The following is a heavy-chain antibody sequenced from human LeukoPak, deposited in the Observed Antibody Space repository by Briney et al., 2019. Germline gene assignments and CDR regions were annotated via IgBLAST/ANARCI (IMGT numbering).Heavy chain of an antibody. D-gene: IGHD3-9*01. CDR2: IIPILGIA. V-gene: IGHV1-69*04. CDR1: GGTFSSYA. J-gene: IGHJ4*02. Sequence: SVKVSCKASGGTFSSYATSWVRQAPGQGLEWMERIIPILGIANYAQKFQGRVTITADKSTSTAYMELSSLRSEDTVVYYCARDKGRYFDREVFDYWGQGTLVTVSS. CDR3: ARDKGRYFDREVFDY.